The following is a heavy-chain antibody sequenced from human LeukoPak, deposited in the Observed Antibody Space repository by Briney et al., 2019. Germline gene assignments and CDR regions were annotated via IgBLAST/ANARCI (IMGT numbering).Heavy chain of an antibody. CDR1: GFTFSSYA. Sequence: PGGSLRLSCAASGFTFSSYAMHWVRQAPGKGLEWVAVISYDGSNKYYADSVKGRFTISRDNSKNTLYLQMNSLRAEDTAVYYCARAVAGTYWGQGTLVTVSS. J-gene: IGHJ4*02. V-gene: IGHV3-30-3*01. CDR2: ISYDGSNK. CDR3: ARAVAGTY. D-gene: IGHD6-19*01.